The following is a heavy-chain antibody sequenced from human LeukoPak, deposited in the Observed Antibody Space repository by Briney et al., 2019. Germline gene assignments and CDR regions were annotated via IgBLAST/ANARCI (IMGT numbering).Heavy chain of an antibody. V-gene: IGHV3-23*01. J-gene: IGHJ4*02. CDR1: GFTFSTYA. CDR2: ISGSGGGT. CDR3: AKGRATTTTFDY. Sequence: PGGSLRLSCAASGFTFSTYAMSWVRQAPGKGLEWVSLISGSGGGTYYANSVKGRFTISRDNSKNTLYLQMDSLRTEDTAVYYCAKGRATTTTFDYWGQGTLITVSS. D-gene: IGHD1-26*01.